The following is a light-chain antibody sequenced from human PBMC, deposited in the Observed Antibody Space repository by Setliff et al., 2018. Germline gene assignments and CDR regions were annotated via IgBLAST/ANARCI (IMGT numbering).Light chain of an antibody. Sequence: QSVLTQPPSVSGAPGQGVTISCTGSRSNIGAGYGVHRYQQFPGTAPKLLIYNDNNRPSGVPDRFSGSKSGTSASLAITGLQAEDEADYFCQSYDNSLSGSGLFGTGTKGTVL. CDR1: RSNIGAGYG. J-gene: IGLJ1*01. CDR2: NDN. CDR3: QSYDNSLSGSGL. V-gene: IGLV1-40*01.